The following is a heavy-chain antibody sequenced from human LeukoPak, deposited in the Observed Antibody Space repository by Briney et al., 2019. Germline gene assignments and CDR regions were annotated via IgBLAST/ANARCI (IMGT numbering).Heavy chain of an antibody. D-gene: IGHD1-20*01. J-gene: IGHJ4*02. CDR3: ARSDNWNQKAPFDY. Sequence: PSETLSLTCTVSGGSISSGGYYWSWLRQPPGKGLEWIGYIYHSGSTYYNPSLKSRVTISVDRSKNQFSLKLSSVTAADTAVYYCARSDNWNQKAPFDYWGQGTLVTVSS. V-gene: IGHV4-30-2*01. CDR2: IYHSGST. CDR1: GGSISSGGYY.